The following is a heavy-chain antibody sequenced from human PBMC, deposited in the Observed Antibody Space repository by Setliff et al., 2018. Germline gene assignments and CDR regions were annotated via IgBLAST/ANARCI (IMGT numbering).Heavy chain of an antibody. Sequence: EASVKVSCKTPGYSFINYGLSWMRQAPGQGLEWVGWISGYNGNTDYAQNLQGRVTMTIDTSTSTAYMELSSLRSEDTAVYYCAREGSGSYSLNYYYYMDVWGKGTTVTVSS. CDR1: GYSFINYG. CDR2: ISGYNGNT. D-gene: IGHD1-26*01. V-gene: IGHV1-18*01. CDR3: AREGSGSYSLNYYYYMDV. J-gene: IGHJ6*03.